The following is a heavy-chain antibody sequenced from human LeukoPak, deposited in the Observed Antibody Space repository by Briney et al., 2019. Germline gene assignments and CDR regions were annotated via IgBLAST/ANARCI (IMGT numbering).Heavy chain of an antibody. CDR3: ARNRWEYSSSSAAFDI. V-gene: IGHV1-18*01. CDR2: ISAYNGNT. CDR1: GYTFTSYG. Sequence: ASVKVSCKASGYTFTSYGISWVRQAPGQGLEWMGWISAYNGNTNYAQKLQGRVTMTTDTSTSTAYMELRSLRSDDTAVYYCARNRWEYSSSSAAFDIWGQGTMVTVSS. J-gene: IGHJ3*02. D-gene: IGHD6-6*01.